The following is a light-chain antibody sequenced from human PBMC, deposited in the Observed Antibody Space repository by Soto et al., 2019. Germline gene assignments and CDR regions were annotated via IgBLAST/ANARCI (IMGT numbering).Light chain of an antibody. Sequence: EIVLTQSPATLSLSPGERATLSCRASQSVSSSYFAWYQQKPGQATRLLIYGASSRAIGIPDRVSGRGSGTDSTLTISRLEPEDFAVYYCQQYGSSPWTFGQGTKVEIK. CDR2: GAS. J-gene: IGKJ1*01. CDR3: QQYGSSPWT. V-gene: IGKV3-20*01. CDR1: QSVSSSY.